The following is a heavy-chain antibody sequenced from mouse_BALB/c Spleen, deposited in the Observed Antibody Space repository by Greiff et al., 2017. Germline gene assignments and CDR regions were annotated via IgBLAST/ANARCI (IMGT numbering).Heavy chain of an antibody. V-gene: IGHV2-4-1*01. J-gene: IGHJ4*01. Sequence: VKLQQSGPGLVQPSQSLSVTCTVSGFSLTSYGVHWVRQSPGKGLEWLGVIWSGGSTDYNAAFISRLSISKDNSKSQVFFKMNSLQADDTAIYYCARKGNWAYAMDYWGQGTSVTVSS. CDR2: IWSGGST. D-gene: IGHD4-1*01. CDR1: GFSLTSYG. CDR3: ARKGNWAYAMDY.